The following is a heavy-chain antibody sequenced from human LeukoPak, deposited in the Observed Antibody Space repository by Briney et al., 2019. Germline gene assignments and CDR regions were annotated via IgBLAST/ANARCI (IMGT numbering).Heavy chain of an antibody. D-gene: IGHD3-10*01. CDR3: ARGPITMVRGVYYFDY. CDR2: IYTSGST. CDR1: GGSISSYY. J-gene: IGHJ4*02. Sequence: ETLPLTCTVSGGSISSYYWSWIRQSAGKGLEWIGRIYTSGSTNYNPSLKSRVTMSVDTSKNQFSLKPSSVTAADAAVYYCARGPITMVRGVYYFDYWGQGTLVTVSS. V-gene: IGHV4-4*07.